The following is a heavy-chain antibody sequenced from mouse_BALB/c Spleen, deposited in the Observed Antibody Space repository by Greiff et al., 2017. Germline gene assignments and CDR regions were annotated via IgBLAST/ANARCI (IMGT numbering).Heavy chain of an antibody. CDR1: GYTFTDYA. D-gene: IGHD1-1*01. CDR2: ISTYYGNT. Sequence: VMLVESGPELVRPGVSVKISCKGSGYTFTDYAMHWVKQSHAKSLEWIGVISTYYGNTNYNQKFKGKATMTVDKSSSTAYMELARLTSEDSAIYYCARDGSSFAYWGQGTLVTVSA. CDR3: ARDGSSFAY. V-gene: IGHV1-67*01. J-gene: IGHJ3*01.